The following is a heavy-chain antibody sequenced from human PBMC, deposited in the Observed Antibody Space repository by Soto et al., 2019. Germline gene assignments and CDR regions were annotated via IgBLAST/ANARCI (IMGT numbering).Heavy chain of an antibody. D-gene: IGHD3-16*01. V-gene: IGHV3-15*01. Sequence: GGSLRLSCAASGFTFINAWMSWVRQAPWKGLEWVGRIKSKTDGGTTDYAAPVKGRFTISRDDSKNTLYLQMNSLKTEDTAVYYCTTPLSRYDYIWGSYFPLAYWGQGTLVTVSS. CDR3: TTPLSRYDYIWGSYFPLAY. CDR1: GFTFINAW. CDR2: IKSKTDGGTT. J-gene: IGHJ4*02.